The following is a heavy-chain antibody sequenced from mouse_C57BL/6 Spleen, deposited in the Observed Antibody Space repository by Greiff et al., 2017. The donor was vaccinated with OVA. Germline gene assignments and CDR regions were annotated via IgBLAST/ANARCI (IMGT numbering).Heavy chain of an antibody. CDR1: GYTFTSYW. Sequence: VQLQQSGAELVKPGASVKLSCKASGYTFTSYWMHWVKQRPGQGLEWIGMIHPNSGSTNYNEKFKSKATLTVDKSSSTAYIQLSSLTSEDAAVYYCARGLRWYFDVWGTGTTVTVSS. CDR3: ARGLRWYFDV. V-gene: IGHV1-64*01. CDR2: IHPNSGST. J-gene: IGHJ1*03. D-gene: IGHD2-12*01.